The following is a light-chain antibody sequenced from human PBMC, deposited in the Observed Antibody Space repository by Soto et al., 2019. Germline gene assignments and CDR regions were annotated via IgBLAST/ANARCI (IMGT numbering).Light chain of an antibody. CDR1: QSIGSW. CDR3: QQFNSYPWT. Sequence: DIQMTQSPSTLSASVGDRVTITCRASQSIGSWLAWYQQKPGKAPNLLIYKASSLESGVPSRFSGSGSGTEFTVTISSLQPEDFETSYCQQFNSYPWTFGQGTKVDIK. J-gene: IGKJ1*01. CDR2: KAS. V-gene: IGKV1-5*03.